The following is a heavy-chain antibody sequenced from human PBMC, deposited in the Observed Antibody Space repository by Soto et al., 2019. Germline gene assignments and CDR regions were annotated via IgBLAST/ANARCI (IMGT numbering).Heavy chain of an antibody. CDR2: IYYSGST. CDR1: GDSISSGTHY. D-gene: IGHD5-12*01. Sequence: QLQLQESGPGLVKPSETLSLTCTVSGDSISSGTHYWAWIRQPPGKGLEWIGTIYYSGSTYYNPSLKSRVTISVDTPRNQFSLSVTAADTAVYYCARQLSGYGGYDLFFDYWGQGTLVTVSS. CDR3: ARQLSGYGGYDLFFDY. V-gene: IGHV4-39*01. J-gene: IGHJ4*02.